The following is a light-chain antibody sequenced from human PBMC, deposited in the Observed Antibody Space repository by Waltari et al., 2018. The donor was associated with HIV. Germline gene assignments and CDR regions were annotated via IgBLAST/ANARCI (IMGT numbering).Light chain of an antibody. CDR2: SAY. CDR3: QQLRTYVAA. Sequence: IRLTQSPSSLSASVGDRVTLTCRASQDISTSLAWYQKKQGKAPKPLIYSAYTLQTVVPSRFASGGWATSFSLTISLLQSEYFAFYCCQQLRTYVAAFGGGTKVEI. CDR1: QDISTS. V-gene: IGKV1-9*01. J-gene: IGKJ4*01.